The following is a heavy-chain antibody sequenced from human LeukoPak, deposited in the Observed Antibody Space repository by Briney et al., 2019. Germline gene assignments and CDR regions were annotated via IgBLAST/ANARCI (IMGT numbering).Heavy chain of an antibody. CDR3: ARDPEGLYCTNGVCYSRDDY. J-gene: IGHJ4*02. CDR1: GYTFTGYY. Sequence: ASVKVSCKASGYTFTGYYMHWMRQAPGQGLEWMGRINPNSGGTNYAQKFQGRVTMTRDTSISTAYMELSRLRSDDTAVYYCARDPEGLYCTNGVCYSRDDYWGQGTLVTVSS. D-gene: IGHD2-8*01. V-gene: IGHV1-2*06. CDR2: INPNSGGT.